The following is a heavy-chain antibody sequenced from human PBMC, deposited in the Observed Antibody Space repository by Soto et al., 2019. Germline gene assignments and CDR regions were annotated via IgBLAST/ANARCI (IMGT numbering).Heavy chain of an antibody. V-gene: IGHV3-13*05. CDR1: GFILSGYD. CDR3: ARAGYDSSGYYFYAMDV. D-gene: IGHD3-22*01. Sequence: PGGSLRLSCVASGFILSGYDMHWVRQATGEGLEWVSAIGTAGDPYYSGSVKGRFTISRGNAENSVYLQMNSLRAGDTAVYYRARAGYDSSGYYFYAMDVWGPGTTVTVSS. CDR2: IGTAGDP. J-gene: IGHJ6*02.